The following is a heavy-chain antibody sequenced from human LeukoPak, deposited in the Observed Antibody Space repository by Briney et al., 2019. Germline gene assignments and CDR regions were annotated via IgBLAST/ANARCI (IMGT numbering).Heavy chain of an antibody. CDR1: GFTFSSYS. D-gene: IGHD3-22*01. CDR2: ISSSSYI. CDR3: ARSYYYDTYGRVDY. J-gene: IGHJ4*02. Sequence: GGSLRLSCAASGFTFSSYSMNWVRQAPGKGLEWVSSISSSSYIYYADSVKGRFTISRDNAKNSLYLQMNSLRTEDTAVYYCARSYYYDTYGRVDYWGQGTLVTVSS. V-gene: IGHV3-21*01.